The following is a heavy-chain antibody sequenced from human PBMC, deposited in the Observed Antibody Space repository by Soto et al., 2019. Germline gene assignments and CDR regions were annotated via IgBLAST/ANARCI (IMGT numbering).Heavy chain of an antibody. CDR2: ISGSGGNT. D-gene: IGHD5-18*01. CDR3: AKDRSVDTRDWFDP. J-gene: IGHJ5*02. V-gene: IGHV3-23*01. Sequence: VQLLESGGGLVQPGGSLRLSCAASGFTFGTYAMNWVRQAPGKGLEWVSGISGSGGNTYYTDSVKGRFTISRDNSKNTLYLQMNSLRADDTAVYYCAKDRSVDTRDWFDPWGQGTLVTVSS. CDR1: GFTFGTYA.